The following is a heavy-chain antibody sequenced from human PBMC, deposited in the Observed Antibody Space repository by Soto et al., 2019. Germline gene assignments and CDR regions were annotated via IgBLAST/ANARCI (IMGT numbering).Heavy chain of an antibody. CDR2: IYYSGST. J-gene: IGHJ4*02. Sequence: SETLSLTCTGSGGPISSYNFYWGWIRQPPGKGLEWIGTIYYSGSTYYNPSLKSRVTISVDTSKSQFSLRLNSVTAADTAVYYCEKSIVYAIDSWGQGTLVTVSS. CDR1: GGPISSYNFY. V-gene: IGHV4-39*01. D-gene: IGHD2-15*01. CDR3: EKSIVYAIDS.